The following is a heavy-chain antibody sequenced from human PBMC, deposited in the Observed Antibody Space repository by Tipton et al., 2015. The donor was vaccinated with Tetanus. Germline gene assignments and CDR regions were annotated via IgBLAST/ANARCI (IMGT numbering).Heavy chain of an antibody. Sequence: SLRLSCEVSGFTFSNYEMNWVRQAPGKGLEWVSAISSTTRYMDYADSVKGRFTISRDNAKNSVYLQMNSLRVEDTALYYCASGSSLDYWGQGTLVTVSS. CDR2: ISSTTRYM. CDR1: GFTFSNYE. V-gene: IGHV3-21*06. CDR3: ASGSSLDY. D-gene: IGHD3-10*01. J-gene: IGHJ4*02.